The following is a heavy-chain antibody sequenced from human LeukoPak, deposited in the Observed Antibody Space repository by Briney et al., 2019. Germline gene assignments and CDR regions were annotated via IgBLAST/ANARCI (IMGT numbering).Heavy chain of an antibody. V-gene: IGHV5-51*01. D-gene: IGHD5-18*01. Sequence: GESLKISCKGSGYSFTSYWIGWVRQMPGKGLEWMGIIYPCDSDTRYSPSFQGQVSISADKSISTAYLQWSSLKASDTAMYYCARTSGSRDYYYYYGMDVWGQGTTVTVSS. CDR2: IYPCDSDT. CDR3: ARTSGSRDYYYYYGMDV. CDR1: GYSFTSYW. J-gene: IGHJ6*02.